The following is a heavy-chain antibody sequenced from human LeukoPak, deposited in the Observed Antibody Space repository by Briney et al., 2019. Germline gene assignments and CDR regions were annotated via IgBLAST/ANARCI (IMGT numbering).Heavy chain of an antibody. CDR3: ARGQSCGNDCHVAFDI. D-gene: IGHD2-21*02. V-gene: IGHV3-72*01. CDR2: LRKKSNSYTT. Sequence: PGGALRLSCVHPGFSSTDPYTDCGRPAPRKGLGRGCRLRKKSNSYTTEYAASVKGRFSVARDESNNSVYLQMNSLETEDTAVYFCARGQSCGNDCHVAFDIWGQGTMVTVSS. CDR1: GFSSTDPY. J-gene: IGHJ3*02.